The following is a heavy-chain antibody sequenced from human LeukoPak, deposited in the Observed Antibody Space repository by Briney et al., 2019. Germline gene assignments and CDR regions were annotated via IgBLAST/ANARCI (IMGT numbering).Heavy chain of an antibody. CDR2: IIPIFGTA. CDR3: ASYTYYDFWSGYYRNYDYDMDV. V-gene: IGHV1-69*06. J-gene: IGHJ6*03. Sequence: SVKVSCKASGGTFSSYAISWVRQAPGQGLEWMGGIIPIFGTANYAQKFQGRVTSTADKSTSTAYMELSSLRSEDTAVYYCASYTYYDFWSGYYRNYDYDMDVWGKGTTVTVSS. CDR1: GGTFSSYA. D-gene: IGHD3-3*01.